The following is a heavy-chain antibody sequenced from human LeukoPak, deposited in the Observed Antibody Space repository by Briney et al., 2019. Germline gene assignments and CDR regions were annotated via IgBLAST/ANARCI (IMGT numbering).Heavy chain of an antibody. CDR1: GFTFSSYS. CDR2: ISSSSSTI. J-gene: IGHJ4*02. Sequence: GGSLRLSCAASGFTFSSYSMNWVRQAPGKGLEWVSYISSSSSTIYYADSVKGRFTISRDNAKNSLYLQMNSLRAGDTAVYYCARGKLMATISVGFDYWGQGTLVTVSS. CDR3: ARGKLMATISVGFDY. D-gene: IGHD5-24*01. V-gene: IGHV3-48*04.